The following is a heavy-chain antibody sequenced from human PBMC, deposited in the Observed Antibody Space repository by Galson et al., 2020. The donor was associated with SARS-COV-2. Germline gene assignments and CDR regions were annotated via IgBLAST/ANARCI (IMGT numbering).Heavy chain of an antibody. V-gene: IGHV4-34*01. J-gene: IGHJ4*02. Sequence: SQASETLSLTCAVYGGSYSGHYWNWIRQTPRKGLQWIGEINHSGTTNYISSLKSRATMSVDRSKNQFSLRLRSVTAADTAVYYCVTASRPPVVSVFIGGPNNFDYGGQGTVVTVSS. CDR1: GGSYSGHY. CDR2: INHSGTT. CDR3: VTASRPPVVSVFIGGPNNFDY. D-gene: IGHD2-15*01.